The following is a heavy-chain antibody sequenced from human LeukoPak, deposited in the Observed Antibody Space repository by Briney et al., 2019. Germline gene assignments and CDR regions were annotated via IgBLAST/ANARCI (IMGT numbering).Heavy chain of an antibody. V-gene: IGHV5-51*01. CDR3: ARSYSSGYSFFDF. CDR1: GYSFTSYW. CDR2: IYPGDSDT. Sequence: GESLKISREASGYSFTSYWIGWVRQMPGKGLEWMGIIYPGDSDTRYSPSFQGQVTISADKSTSTAYLQWSSLKASDTAMYYCARSYSSGYSFFDFWGQGTLVTVSS. D-gene: IGHD3-22*01. J-gene: IGHJ4*02.